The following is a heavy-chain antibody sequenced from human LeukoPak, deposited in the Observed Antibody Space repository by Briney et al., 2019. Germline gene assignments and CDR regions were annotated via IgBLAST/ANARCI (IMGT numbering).Heavy chain of an antibody. J-gene: IGHJ6*03. D-gene: IGHD6-6*01. CDR2: ISAYNGNT. Sequence: ASVKVSCKASGYTFTSYGISWVRQAPGQGLEWMGWISAYNGNTNYAQNLQGRVTMTTDTSTSTAYMELSSLRSEDTAVYYCARDFRGLFASHKYSSYLRPHYYYYMDVWGKGTTVTVSS. CDR3: ARDFRGLFASHKYSSYLRPHYYYYMDV. CDR1: GYTFTSYG. V-gene: IGHV1-18*01.